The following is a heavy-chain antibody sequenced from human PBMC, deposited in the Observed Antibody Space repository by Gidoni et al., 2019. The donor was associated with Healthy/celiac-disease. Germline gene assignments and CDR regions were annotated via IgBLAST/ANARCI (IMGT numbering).Heavy chain of an antibody. J-gene: IGHJ4*02. V-gene: IGHV1-18*01. CDR3: ARDSQYYDILTGQSLGY. D-gene: IGHD3-9*01. CDR2: ISAYNGNT. CDR1: GYTFTSYG. Sequence: QVQLVQSGAEVKKPGASVKVSCTASGYTFTSYGISWVRQAPGQGLEWMGWISAYNGNTNYAQKLQGRVTMTTDTSTSTAYMELRSLRSDDTAVYYCARDSQYYDILTGQSLGYWGQGTLVTVSS.